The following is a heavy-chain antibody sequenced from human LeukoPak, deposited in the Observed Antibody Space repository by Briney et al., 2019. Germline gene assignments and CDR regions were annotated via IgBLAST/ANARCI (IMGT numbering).Heavy chain of an antibody. CDR2: IYSGGRT. J-gene: IGHJ5*02. D-gene: IGHD1-26*01. CDR1: GFTFSSYA. V-gene: IGHV3-53*01. Sequence: PGGSLRLSCAASGFTFSSYAMTWVRQAPGKGLEWVSVIYSGGRTYYADSVKGRFTISRDNSKNTVYLQMNSLRAEDTAVYYCARANSATIPGADPWGQGTLVTVSS. CDR3: ARANSATIPGADP.